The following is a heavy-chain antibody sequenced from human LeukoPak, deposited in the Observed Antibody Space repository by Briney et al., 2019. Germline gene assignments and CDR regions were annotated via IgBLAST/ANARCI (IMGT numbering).Heavy chain of an antibody. V-gene: IGHV3-21*01. CDR2: ISSSSSYI. D-gene: IGHD3-9*01. Sequence: PGGSLRLSCAASGFTFSGYSMNWVRQAPGKGLEWVSSISSSSSYIYYADSVKGRFTISRDNAKNSLYLQMNSLRAEDTAVYYCARDPQPMGLRYFDWLSYFDYWGQGTLVTVSS. CDR1: GFTFSGYS. J-gene: IGHJ4*02. CDR3: ARDPQPMGLRYFDWLSYFDY.